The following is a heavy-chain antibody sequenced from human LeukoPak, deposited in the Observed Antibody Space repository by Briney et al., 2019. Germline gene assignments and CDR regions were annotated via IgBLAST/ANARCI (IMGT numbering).Heavy chain of an antibody. CDR1: GGSISSSSYY. D-gene: IGHD5-12*01. CDR3: ARYSGYPYYYGMDV. J-gene: IGHJ6*02. V-gene: IGHV4-39*07. Sequence: SETLSLTCTVSGGSISSSSYYWGWIRQPPGKGLEWIGSIYYSGSTYYNPSLKSRVTISVDRSKNQFSLKLSSVTAADTAVYYCARYSGYPYYYGMDVWGQGTTVTVSS. CDR2: IYYSGST.